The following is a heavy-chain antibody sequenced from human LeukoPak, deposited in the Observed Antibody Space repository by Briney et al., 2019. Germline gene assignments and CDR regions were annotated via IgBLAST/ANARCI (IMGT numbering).Heavy chain of an antibody. D-gene: IGHD2-2*01. CDR1: GGSFSGYY. CDR3: ARRRGGSIVVVPAARRGAFDI. CDR2: INHSGST. Sequence: SETLSLTCAVHGGSFSGYYWSWIRQPPGKGLEWIGEINHSGSTNYNPSLKSRVTISVDTSKNQFSLKLSSVTAADTAVYYCARRRGGSIVVVPAARRGAFDIWGQGTMVTVSS. J-gene: IGHJ3*02. V-gene: IGHV4-34*01.